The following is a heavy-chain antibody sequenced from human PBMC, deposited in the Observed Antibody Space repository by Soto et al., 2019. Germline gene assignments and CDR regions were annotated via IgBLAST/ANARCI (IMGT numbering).Heavy chain of an antibody. Sequence: QVQLQESGPGLVKPSETLSLTCTVSGGSISSYYWSWIRQPPGKGLEWIGYIYYSGSTNYNPTLKNRVTISVDTPKNQVSLKLSSVTAADTAVYYCAREFGADPGYWGQGTLVTVSS. CDR3: AREFGADPGY. CDR2: IYYSGST. V-gene: IGHV4-59*01. J-gene: IGHJ4*02. D-gene: IGHD3-16*01. CDR1: GGSISSYY.